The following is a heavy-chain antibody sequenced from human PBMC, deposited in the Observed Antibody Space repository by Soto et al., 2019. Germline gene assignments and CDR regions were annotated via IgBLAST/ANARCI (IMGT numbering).Heavy chain of an antibody. CDR3: GWGDPFI. CDR2: IKSKTDGGTT. D-gene: IGHD3-16*01. CDR1: GFTFANAW. J-gene: IGHJ3*02. V-gene: IGHV3-15*01. Sequence: EVQLVESGGGVVKPGGSLRLSCSTSGFTFANAWMNWVRQAPGKGLEWIGRIKSKTDGGTTDYIAPVEGRFTVSRDDSKNTLFLQMSSLKPEDTGVYYCGWGDPFIWGRGTKVIVSS.